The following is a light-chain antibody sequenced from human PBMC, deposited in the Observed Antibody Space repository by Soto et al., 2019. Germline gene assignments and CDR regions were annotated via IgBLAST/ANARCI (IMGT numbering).Light chain of an antibody. CDR2: EVS. V-gene: IGLV2-8*01. J-gene: IGLJ2*01. CDR1: SSDVGGYNY. CDR3: TSYAGSNNLDV. Sequence: QSVLTQPASVSGSPGQSITISCTGTSSDVGGYNYVSWYQQHPGKAPKLMIYEVSKRPSGVPDRFSGSKSGNTASLTVSGLQAEDEPDYYCTSYAGSNNLDVFGGGTKLTVL.